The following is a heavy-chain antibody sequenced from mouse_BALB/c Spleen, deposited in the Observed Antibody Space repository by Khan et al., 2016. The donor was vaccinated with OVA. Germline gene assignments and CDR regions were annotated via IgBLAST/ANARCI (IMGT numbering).Heavy chain of an antibody. D-gene: IGHD3-3*01. CDR1: GFSLSFSGLG. CDR3: ARRRDWYFDY. J-gene: IGHJ2*01. CDR2: SYWDDHK. Sequence: QVTLKESGPGILQPSQTLSLTCSFSGFSLSFSGLGVSGSRQPSGKGLEWLAHSYWDDHKRHNPSMKSRLTNFTDTARNQVLRNITNVDTADTATYYRARRRDWYFDYWRQGTTLPVSA. V-gene: IGHV8-12*01.